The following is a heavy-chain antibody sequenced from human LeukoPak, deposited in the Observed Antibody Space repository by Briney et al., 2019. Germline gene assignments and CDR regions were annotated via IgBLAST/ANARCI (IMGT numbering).Heavy chain of an antibody. CDR3: AKASSGWYVYFDY. D-gene: IGHD6-19*01. CDR2: ISWNSGSI. J-gene: IGHJ4*02. Sequence: GGSLRLSCAASGFTFDDYAMHWVRQAPGKGLERVSGISWNSGSIGYADSVKGRFTISRDNAKNSLYLQMNSLRAEDTALYYCAKASSGWYVYFDYWGQGTLVTVSS. CDR1: GFTFDDYA. V-gene: IGHV3-9*01.